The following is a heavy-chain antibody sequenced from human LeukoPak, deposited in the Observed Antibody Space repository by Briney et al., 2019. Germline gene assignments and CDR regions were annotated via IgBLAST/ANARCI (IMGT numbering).Heavy chain of an antibody. Sequence: SETLSLTCAVYGEAFSAFYWTWLRRPPARGLEWIGGVSHSGSTNYNPSLKSRVTISVDTAKNQFSLNLSSVTAADTAVYYCARDKKVRITRTCNLHFALDVWGKGTTVTVSS. CDR3: ARDKKVRITRTCNLHFALDV. CDR1: GEAFSAFY. V-gene: IGHV4-34*01. D-gene: IGHD3-3*01. J-gene: IGHJ6*04. CDR2: VSHSGST.